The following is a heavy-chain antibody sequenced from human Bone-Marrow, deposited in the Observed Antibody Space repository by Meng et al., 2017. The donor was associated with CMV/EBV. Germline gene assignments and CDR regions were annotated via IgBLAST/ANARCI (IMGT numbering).Heavy chain of an antibody. CDR2: ISFDGDNK. CDR1: GFTFSSYA. Sequence: GESLKISCAASGFTFSSYAMPWVRQAPGKGLEWVAVISFDGDNKYYADSVKGRFTISRGNSKNTLYLQMNSLRDEDTAVYYCTRERVPFWSGYYGGFDFWGQGTVVTVSS. V-gene: IGHV3-30-3*01. CDR3: TRERVPFWSGYYGGFDF. J-gene: IGHJ4*02. D-gene: IGHD3-3*01.